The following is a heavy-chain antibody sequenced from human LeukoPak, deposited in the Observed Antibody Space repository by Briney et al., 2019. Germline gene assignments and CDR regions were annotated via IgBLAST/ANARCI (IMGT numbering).Heavy chain of an antibody. J-gene: IGHJ4*02. V-gene: IGHV4-59*01. Sequence: SETLSLTCTVSGGSISSYYWSWIRQPPGKGLEWIGYIYYSGSTNYNPSLKSRVTISVDTSKNQFSLKLSSVTAADTAVYYCARGEVIVGATHFDYWGQGTLVTVSS. CDR2: IYYSGST. CDR3: ARGEVIVGATHFDY. CDR1: GGSISSYY. D-gene: IGHD1-26*01.